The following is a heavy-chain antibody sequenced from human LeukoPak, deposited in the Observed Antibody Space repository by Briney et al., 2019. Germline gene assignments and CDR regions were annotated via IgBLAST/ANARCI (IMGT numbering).Heavy chain of an antibody. J-gene: IGHJ4*02. Sequence: SETLSLTCTVSGGSISSYYWSWIRQPPGKGLEWIGYIYYSGSTNYNPSLKSRVTISVDTSKNQFSLKLSSVTAADTAVYYCARGEWEVTFDYWGQGTLVTVSS. V-gene: IGHV4-59*01. CDR1: GGSISSYY. CDR2: IYYSGST. D-gene: IGHD1-26*01. CDR3: ARGEWEVTFDY.